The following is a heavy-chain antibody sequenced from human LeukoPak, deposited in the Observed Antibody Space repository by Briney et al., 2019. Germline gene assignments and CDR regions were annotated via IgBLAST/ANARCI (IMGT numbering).Heavy chain of an antibody. D-gene: IGHD4-17*01. Sequence: GGSLRLSCAVSGFTFSSYAMNWVRLAPGKGLEWVSGISGSGGSTYYADSVKGRFTISRDNSKNTLYLQMNSLRAEDTAVYYCAKVPSITATTEYYYMDVWGKGTTVTVSS. CDR1: GFTFSSYA. CDR3: AKVPSITATTEYYYMDV. CDR2: ISGSGGST. J-gene: IGHJ6*03. V-gene: IGHV3-23*01.